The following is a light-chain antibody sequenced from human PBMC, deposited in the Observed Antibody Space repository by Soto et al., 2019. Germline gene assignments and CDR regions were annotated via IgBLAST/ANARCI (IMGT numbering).Light chain of an antibody. CDR3: QQYDNWWT. CDR2: GAS. V-gene: IGKV3-15*01. J-gene: IGKJ1*01. CDR1: QSIRTN. Sequence: EIVMTQSPATLSVCPGERATLACRASQSIRTNLAWYQQKPGQTPRLLIYGASTRATGIPARFSGSGSGTEFTLTISSLQSEDFAVYYCQQYDNWWTFGQGTKVEIK.